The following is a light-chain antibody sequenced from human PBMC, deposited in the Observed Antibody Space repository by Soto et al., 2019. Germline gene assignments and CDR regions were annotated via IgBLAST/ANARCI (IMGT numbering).Light chain of an antibody. J-gene: IGKJ3*01. CDR3: QQYNSFPFT. CDR2: DAA. CDR1: QGISSW. V-gene: IGKV1D-16*01. Sequence: DIQMTQSPSSLSASVGDRVTITCRASQGISSWLAWYQKKPEKAPKYLIYDAASLHTGVQSRFSGSRSGTDFTLTIRRLQPEDFGTYYCQQYNSFPFTVGPGTKVDIK.